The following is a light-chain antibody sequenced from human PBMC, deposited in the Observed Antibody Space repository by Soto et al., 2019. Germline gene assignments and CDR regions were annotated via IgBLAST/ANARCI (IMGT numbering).Light chain of an antibody. CDR3: QQRCDWPLT. CDR1: QSVTNS. J-gene: IGKJ4*01. V-gene: IGKV3-11*01. CDR2: DAS. Sequence: EIVMTQSPATLSVSPGERATLSCRASQSVTNSLAWYQQKPGQAPRLLIYDASNRATGIPARFSGSGSATGFTLTISSLEPEDFAVYFCQQRCDWPLTFGGGTKVDIK.